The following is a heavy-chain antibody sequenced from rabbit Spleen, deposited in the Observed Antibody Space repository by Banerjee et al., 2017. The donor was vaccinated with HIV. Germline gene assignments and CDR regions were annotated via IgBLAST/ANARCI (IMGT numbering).Heavy chain of an antibody. J-gene: IGHJ4*01. V-gene: IGHV1S45*01. CDR1: GFTISSHH. CDR3: ARDIAGYSGWGDL. D-gene: IGHD4-1*01. CDR2: IHTGSSGES. Sequence: QEQLEESGGGLVTPGGTLTLTCTASGFTISSHHMAWVRQAPGKGLEWIGCIHTGSSGESYYASWAKGRFTISKTSPTTVTLQMTSLTAADTATYFCARDIAGYSGWGDLWGQGTLVTVS.